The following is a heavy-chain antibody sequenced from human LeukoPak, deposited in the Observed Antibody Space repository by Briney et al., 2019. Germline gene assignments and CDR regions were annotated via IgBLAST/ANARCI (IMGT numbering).Heavy chain of an antibody. CDR3: ARDGRITYYYDSSGLW. CDR2: IYYSGST. Sequence: SETLSLTCTVSGGSISSYYWSWIRQPPGKGLEWIGYIYYSGSTNYNPSLKSRVTISVDTSKNQFSLKLSSVTAADTAVYYCARDGRITYYYDSSGLWWGQGTLVTVSS. V-gene: IGHV4-59*12. J-gene: IGHJ4*02. CDR1: GGSISSYY. D-gene: IGHD3-22*01.